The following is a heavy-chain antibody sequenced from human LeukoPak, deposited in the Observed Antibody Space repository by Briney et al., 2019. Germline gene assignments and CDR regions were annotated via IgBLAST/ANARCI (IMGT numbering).Heavy chain of an antibody. V-gene: IGHV4-59*08. CDR3: ARRDGYCSSSSCYFARFDP. CDR1: GGSISSYY. J-gene: IGHJ5*02. D-gene: IGHD2-2*01. Sequence: SETLSLTCTVSGGSISSYYWSWIRQPPGKGLEWIGDIYYSGRTNYNPSLKSRVTVSVDTSKNQFSLKLSSVTAADTAVYHCARRDGYCSSSSCYFARFDPWGQGTLVTVSS. CDR2: IYYSGRT.